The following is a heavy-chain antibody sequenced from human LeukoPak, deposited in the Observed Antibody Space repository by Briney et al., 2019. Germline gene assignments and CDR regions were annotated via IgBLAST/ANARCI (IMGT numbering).Heavy chain of an antibody. V-gene: IGHV3-23*01. D-gene: IGHD3-10*01. CDR2: ISGSGGST. J-gene: IGHJ4*02. CDR3: AKFSYGVVKYYFDY. CDR1: GFTFSSYA. Sequence: PGGSLRLSCAASGFTFSSYAMSWVRQAPGKGLEWVSAISGSGGSTYYADSVKGRFTISRDNSKSTLYLQMNSLRADDTAIYFCAKFSYGVVKYYFDYWGLGTLVTVSS.